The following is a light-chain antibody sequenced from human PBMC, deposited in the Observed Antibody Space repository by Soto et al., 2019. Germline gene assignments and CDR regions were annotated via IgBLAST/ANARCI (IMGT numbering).Light chain of an antibody. CDR1: SSDVGTYNY. CDR3: SSYTISTTLGVV. V-gene: IGLV2-14*01. J-gene: IGLJ2*01. Sequence: QSALTQPASVSGSPGQSITISCTGTSSDVGTYNYVSWYQQHPGKAPKLMIYDVSNRPSGVSNRFSGSKSGNTASLTISGLQAEDEADYYCSSYTISTTLGVVFGGGTKLTVL. CDR2: DVS.